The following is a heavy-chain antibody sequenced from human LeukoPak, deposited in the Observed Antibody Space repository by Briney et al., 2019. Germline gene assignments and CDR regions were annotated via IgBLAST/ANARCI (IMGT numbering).Heavy chain of an antibody. V-gene: IGHV3-7*01. CDR2: IKQDGSEK. J-gene: IGHJ4*02. CDR1: GFTFSSTY. Sequence: PGGSLRLSCAASGFTFSSTYMTWVRQAPGKGLEWVANIKQDGSEKYYVDSVKGRFTISRDNSKNTLYLQMNSLRAEDTAVYYCAKGSEPFGGSGSYYNAPFGFDYWGQGTLVTVSS. CDR3: AKGSEPFGGSGSYYNAPFGFDY. D-gene: IGHD3-10*01.